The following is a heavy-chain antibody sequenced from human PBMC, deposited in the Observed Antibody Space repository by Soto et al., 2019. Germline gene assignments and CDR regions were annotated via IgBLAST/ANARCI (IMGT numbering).Heavy chain of an antibody. D-gene: IGHD2-21*02. CDR2: ITGSGDST. Sequence: GGSLRLSCAASGITFRNYAMSWVRQAPGMGLEWVSAITGSGDSTYYADSVRGRFIISRDNSKNTLYLQMNSLRAEDTAVYYCAKHGDYGIHFYYMDVWGKGSTVTVSS. CDR1: GITFRNYA. J-gene: IGHJ6*03. V-gene: IGHV3-23*01. CDR3: AKHGDYGIHFYYMDV.